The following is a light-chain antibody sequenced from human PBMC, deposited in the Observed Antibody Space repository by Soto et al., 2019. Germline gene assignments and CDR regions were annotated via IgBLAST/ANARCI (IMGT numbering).Light chain of an antibody. Sequence: QSVLTQPPSVSWAPGQRVTISCTGSSSNIGAGYDVHWYQQLPGTAPKLLIYGNSNRPSGVPDRFAGSKSGTSASLAITGLQAEDEADYYCQSYDSSLSALFGGGTKVPVL. CDR1: SSNIGAGYD. CDR3: QSYDSSLSAL. CDR2: GNS. V-gene: IGLV1-40*01. J-gene: IGLJ3*02.